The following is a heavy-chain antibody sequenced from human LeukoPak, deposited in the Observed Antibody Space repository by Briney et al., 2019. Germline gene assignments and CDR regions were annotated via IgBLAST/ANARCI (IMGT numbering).Heavy chain of an antibody. Sequence: GASVKVSCKASGYTFTSYGISWVRQAPGQGLEWMGWISAYNGNTNYAQKLQGRVTMTTDTSTSTAYMELRSLRSDDTAVYYCARALLTHIAAASWFDPWGQGTLVTVSS. D-gene: IGHD6-13*01. V-gene: IGHV1-18*01. J-gene: IGHJ5*02. CDR1: GYTFTSYG. CDR3: ARALLTHIAAASWFDP. CDR2: ISAYNGNT.